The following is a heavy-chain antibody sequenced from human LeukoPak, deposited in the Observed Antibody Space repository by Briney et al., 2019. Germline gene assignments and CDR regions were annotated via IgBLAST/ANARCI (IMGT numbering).Heavy chain of an antibody. J-gene: IGHJ4*02. V-gene: IGHV1-18*01. CDR1: GYTFSSYG. Sequence: ASLKVSCKASGYTFSSYGISWVRQAPGQGLEWIGWISAYNGNTEYAQRLKGRVTMTTDTSTSTAYMELSSLRSDDTAVYYCATYGDYSYYFDYWGQGTLVTVSS. CDR3: ATYGDYSYYFDY. D-gene: IGHD4-17*01. CDR2: ISAYNGNT.